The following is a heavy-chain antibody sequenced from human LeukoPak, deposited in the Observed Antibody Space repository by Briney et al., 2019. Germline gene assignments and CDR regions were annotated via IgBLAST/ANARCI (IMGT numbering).Heavy chain of an antibody. V-gene: IGHV4-39*07. Sequence: SETLSLTCAVSGASISGSGYYLGWIRQPPGKGLEWIGNIYYTGSTYYNASLQSRVTISVDTSKNQFSLKLTSVTAADTAVYYCARDGSGRGWFDPWGQGTLVTVSS. CDR2: IYYTGST. D-gene: IGHD3-10*01. CDR3: ARDGSGRGWFDP. CDR1: GASISGSGYY. J-gene: IGHJ5*02.